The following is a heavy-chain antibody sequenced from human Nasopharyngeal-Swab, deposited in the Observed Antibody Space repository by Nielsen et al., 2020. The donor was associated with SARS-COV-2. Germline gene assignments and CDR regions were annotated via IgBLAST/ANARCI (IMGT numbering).Heavy chain of an antibody. CDR2: TRNKVNSYST. CDR3: ARGFRGFFD. D-gene: IGHD3-3*01. J-gene: IGHJ4*02. CDR1: GFTLSDHY. Sequence: GESLKISCAASGFTLSDHYMDWVRQAPGKGLEWVGRTRNKVNSYSTVYAASVRGRFTISRDDSSTSVYLQMTSLKSEDTAVYYCARGFRGFFDWGQGTLVTVSS. V-gene: IGHV3-72*01.